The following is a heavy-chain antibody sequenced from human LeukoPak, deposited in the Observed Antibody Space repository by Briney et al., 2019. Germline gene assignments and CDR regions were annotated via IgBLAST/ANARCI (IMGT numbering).Heavy chain of an antibody. Sequence: SETLSLTCTVSGGSISSSSYYWDRIRQPPGKGLEWIGSIYYSGSTYYNPSLKSRVTISVDTSRDQFSLKLSSVTAADTAVYYCARTYYYDSSPYPNWFDPWGEGALVTVSS. V-gene: IGHV4-39*01. CDR1: GGSISSSSYY. D-gene: IGHD3-22*01. CDR2: IYYSGST. CDR3: ARTYYYDSSPYPNWFDP. J-gene: IGHJ5*02.